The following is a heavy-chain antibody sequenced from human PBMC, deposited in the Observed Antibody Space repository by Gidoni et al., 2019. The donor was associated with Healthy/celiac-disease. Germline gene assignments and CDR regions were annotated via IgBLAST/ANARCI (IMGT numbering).Heavy chain of an antibody. J-gene: IGHJ4*02. CDR3: ARQGYSGYETLGGTFDY. D-gene: IGHD5-12*01. CDR1: GCSISSSSYY. V-gene: IGHV4-39*01. Sequence: QLQLQESGPGLVKPSETLSLTCTVSGCSISSSSYYWGWIRQPPGKGLEWIGSIYYSGSTYYNPSLKSRVTISVDTSKNQFSLKLSSVTAADTAVYYCARQGYSGYETLGGTFDYWGQGTLVTVSS. CDR2: IYYSGST.